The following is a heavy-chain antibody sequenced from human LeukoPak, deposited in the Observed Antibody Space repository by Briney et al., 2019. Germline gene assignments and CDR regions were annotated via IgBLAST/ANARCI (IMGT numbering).Heavy chain of an antibody. J-gene: IGHJ4*02. CDR1: GGSISSYY. Sequence: SETLSLTCTVSGGSISSYYWSWIRQPPGKGLEWIGYIYTSGSTNYNPSLKSRVTISVDTSKNQFSLKLSSVTAADTAVYYCARHASGSCYDYWGQGTLVTVSS. D-gene: IGHD1-26*01. CDR2: IYTSGST. V-gene: IGHV4-4*09. CDR3: ARHASGSCYDY.